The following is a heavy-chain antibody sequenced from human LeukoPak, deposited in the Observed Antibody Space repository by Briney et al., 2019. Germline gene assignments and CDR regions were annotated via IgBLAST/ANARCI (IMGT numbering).Heavy chain of an antibody. Sequence: SETLSLTCAVSGGSISSGGYSWSWIRQPPGKGLEWIGYIYHSGSTYYNPSLKSRVTISVDRSKNQFSLRLSSVTAADTAVYYCAREGGEYGDFRGLFDYWGQGTLVTVSS. CDR2: IYHSGST. CDR1: GGSISSGGYS. J-gene: IGHJ4*02. CDR3: AREGGEYGDFRGLFDY. V-gene: IGHV4-30-2*01. D-gene: IGHD4-17*01.